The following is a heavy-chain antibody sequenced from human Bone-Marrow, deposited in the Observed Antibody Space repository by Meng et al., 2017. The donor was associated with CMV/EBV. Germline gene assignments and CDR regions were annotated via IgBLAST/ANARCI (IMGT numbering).Heavy chain of an antibody. Sequence: SVKVSCKASGGTFSTYIITWVRQAPGQGLEWMGGITPILDIANSAQKFQGRVTITADTSTNTAYMDLSSLTSEDTDVYYSACSPIDAPTGITGTHWGQGTLVTVSS. CDR2: ITPILDIA. CDR1: GGTFSTYI. V-gene: IGHV1-69*10. D-gene: IGHD1-20*01. CDR3: ACSPIDAPTGITGTH. J-gene: IGHJ4*02.